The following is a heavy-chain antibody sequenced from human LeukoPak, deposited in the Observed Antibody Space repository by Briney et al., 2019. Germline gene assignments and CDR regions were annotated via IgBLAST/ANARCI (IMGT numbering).Heavy chain of an antibody. D-gene: IGHD3-3*01. V-gene: IGHV1-8*01. Sequence: ASVKVSCKASGYTFTIYDINWVRQATGQGLEWMGWMNPNSGNTGYAQKFQGRVTMTRNTSISTAYMELSSLRSEDTAVYYCARGLPRITIFGVAFDYWGQGTLVTVSS. CDR2: MNPNSGNT. CDR1: GYTFTIYD. CDR3: ARGLPRITIFGVAFDY. J-gene: IGHJ4*02.